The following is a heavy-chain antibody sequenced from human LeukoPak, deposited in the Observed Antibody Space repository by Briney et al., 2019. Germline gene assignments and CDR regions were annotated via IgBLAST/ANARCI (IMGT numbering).Heavy chain of an antibody. CDR1: GGTFSSYA. Sequence: SVKVSCKASGGTFSSYAISWVRQAPGQGLEWMGGIIPIFGTANYAQKFQGRVTITADESTSTAYMELSSLRSEATAVYYCASTYYEFWSGGGDYWGQGTLVTVSS. D-gene: IGHD3-3*01. CDR3: ASTYYEFWSGGGDY. V-gene: IGHV1-69*13. J-gene: IGHJ4*02. CDR2: IIPIFGTA.